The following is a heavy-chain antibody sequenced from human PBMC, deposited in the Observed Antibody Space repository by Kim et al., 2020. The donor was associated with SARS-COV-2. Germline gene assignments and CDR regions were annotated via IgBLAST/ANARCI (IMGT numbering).Heavy chain of an antibody. Sequence: SETLSLTCTVSADSFTPFYCGWVRQPPGKGLEWIGHIYYTGIPKYNPSLKSRVTLSLDMSKSQVSLTLTSVTAADTAVYFCATTLRGCFYHCRQGTQDT. CDR3: ATTLRGCFYH. D-gene: IGHD1-1*01. V-gene: IGHV4-59*12. CDR2: IYYTGIP. CDR1: ADSFTPFY. J-gene: IGHJ1*01.